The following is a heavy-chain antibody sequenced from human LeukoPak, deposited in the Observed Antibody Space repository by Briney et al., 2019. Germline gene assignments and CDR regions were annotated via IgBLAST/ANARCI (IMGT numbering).Heavy chain of an antibody. V-gene: IGHV4-39*02. CDR1: GGSISSSSYY. J-gene: IGHJ2*01. Sequence: SETLSLTCTVSGGSISSSSYYWGWIRQPPWKGLEWIGSIYYSGSTYYNPSLKSRVTISVGTSKNQFSLKLSSVTAADTAVYYCAREIFSGTYGDGKYFDLWGRGNLVTVSS. CDR2: IYYSGST. D-gene: IGHD1-26*01. CDR3: AREIFSGTYGDGKYFDL.